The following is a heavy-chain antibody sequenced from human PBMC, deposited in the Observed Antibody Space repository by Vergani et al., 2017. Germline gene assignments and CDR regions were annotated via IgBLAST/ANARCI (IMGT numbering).Heavy chain of an antibody. CDR2: IIPILGIA. Sequence: QVQLVQSGAEVKKPGSSVKVSCKASGGTFSSYTISWVRQAPGQGLEWMGRIIPILGIANYARKFQGRVTMTEDTSTDTAYMELSSLRSEDTAVYYCARDSGYKGYWGQGTLVTVSS. CDR1: GGTFSSYT. CDR3: ARDSGYKGY. D-gene: IGHD3-22*01. J-gene: IGHJ4*02. V-gene: IGHV1-69*08.